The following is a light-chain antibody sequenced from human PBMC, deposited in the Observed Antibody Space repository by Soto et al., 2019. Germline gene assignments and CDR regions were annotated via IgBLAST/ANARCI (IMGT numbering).Light chain of an antibody. Sequence: QSALPQPASVSGSPGQSITISCTGTSSDVGGYNYVSWYQQHPGKAPKLMIYEVSNRPSGVSNRFSGSKSGNTASLTISGLQAEDEADYYCTSFTRSSTFVSGTGTKLTV. CDR3: TSFTRSSTFV. CDR2: EVS. CDR1: SSDVGGYNY. V-gene: IGLV2-14*01. J-gene: IGLJ1*01.